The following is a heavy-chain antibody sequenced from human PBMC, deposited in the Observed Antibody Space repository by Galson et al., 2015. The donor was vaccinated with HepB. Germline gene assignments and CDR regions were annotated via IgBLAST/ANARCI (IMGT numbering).Heavy chain of an antibody. J-gene: IGHJ3*02. CDR2: ISAYNGNT. D-gene: IGHD3-10*01. Sequence: SVKVSCKASGYTFTSYGISWVRQAPGQGLEWMGWISAYNGNTDYAQKLQGRVTMTTDTSTSTAYMELRSLRSDDTAVYYCARDRSGLSHAFDIWGQGTMVTVSS. V-gene: IGHV1-18*01. CDR1: GYTFTSYG. CDR3: ARDRSGLSHAFDI.